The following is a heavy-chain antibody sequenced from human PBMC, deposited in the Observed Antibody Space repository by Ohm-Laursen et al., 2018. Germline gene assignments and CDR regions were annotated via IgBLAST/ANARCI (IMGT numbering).Heavy chain of an antibody. CDR2: ISWNSGSI. V-gene: IGHV3-9*01. D-gene: IGHD1-26*01. CDR1: GFTFDDYA. CDR3: ATGFSSVGES. J-gene: IGHJ5*02. Sequence: SLRLSCAASGFTFDDYAMHWVRQAPGKGLEWVSGISWNSGSIGYADSVKSRFTISRDNSKNTLSLQMDSLRAEDTALYYCATGFSSVGESWGQGTLVTVSS.